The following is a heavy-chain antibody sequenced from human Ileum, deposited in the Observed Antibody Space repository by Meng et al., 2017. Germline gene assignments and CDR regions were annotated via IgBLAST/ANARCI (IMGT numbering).Heavy chain of an antibody. CDR1: GFTFSDYS. CDR3: ARDHGSLNWFDP. D-gene: IGHD6-25*01. Sequence: VRLAGSGGGLVKAGGSLRLSCAASGFTFSDYSMTWIRQPPGQGLEWLASVSPTSGSLYFADSVKGRFSISRDNAKNSVSLQMTRLRVEDTAVYYCARDHGSLNWFDPWGQGTLVTVSS. J-gene: IGHJ5*02. V-gene: IGHV3-11*04. CDR2: VSPTSGSL.